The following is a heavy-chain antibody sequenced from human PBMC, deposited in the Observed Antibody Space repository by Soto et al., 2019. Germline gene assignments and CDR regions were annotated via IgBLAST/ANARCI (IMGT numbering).Heavy chain of an antibody. J-gene: IGHJ4*02. CDR2: IYYSGNT. CDR1: GGSTSSDNY. Sequence: SETLSLTCTVSGGSTSSDNYWSWIRQPPGKGLEWIGHIYYSGNTDYNPSLKSRLAISIDTSKNQFSLKLSSVTAADAAVYFCAREGGESSDGLYYFDSWGQGSLVTVSS. CDR3: AREGGESSDGLYYFDS. D-gene: IGHD3-16*01. V-gene: IGHV4-30-4*01.